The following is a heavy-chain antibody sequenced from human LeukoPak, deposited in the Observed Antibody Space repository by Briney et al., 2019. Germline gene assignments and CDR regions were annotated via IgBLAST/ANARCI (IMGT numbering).Heavy chain of an antibody. CDR2: ISSSGSNI. J-gene: IGHJ4*02. Sequence: PGGPLTLSCAASGFPFSSYEMNWPRQPTGKALEWVSYISSSGSNIYYADSVKGRFTISRDNAKNSLYLQMNSLRAEDTAVYYCARHLSGITGYTYGRGIDYWGQGTLVTVSS. CDR1: GFPFSSYE. CDR3: ARHLSGITGYTYGRGIDY. D-gene: IGHD5-18*01. V-gene: IGHV3-48*03.